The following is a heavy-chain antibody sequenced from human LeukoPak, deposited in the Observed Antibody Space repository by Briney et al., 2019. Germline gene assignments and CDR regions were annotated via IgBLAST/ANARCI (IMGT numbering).Heavy chain of an antibody. J-gene: IGHJ4*02. D-gene: IGHD3-16*01. V-gene: IGHV3-53*01. CDR2: IYSGGST. Sequence: PGGSLRLSCAASGFTVSSNYMSWVRQAPGKGLEWVSVIYSGGSTYYADSVKGRFTISRDNSKNTLYLQMNSLRAEDTAVYYCARSLAPNYDYGAVAAGGDYWGQGTLVTVSS. CDR1: GFTVSSNY. CDR3: ARSLAPNYDYGAVAAGGDY.